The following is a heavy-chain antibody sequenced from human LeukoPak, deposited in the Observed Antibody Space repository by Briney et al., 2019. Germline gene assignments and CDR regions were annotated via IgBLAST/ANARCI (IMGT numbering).Heavy chain of an antibody. V-gene: IGHV3-7*01. J-gene: IGHJ4*02. CDR2: IKQDGSEK. CDR3: ARDKIVGATHFDY. Sequence: GGSLRLSCAASGFTFSSYWMSWVRQAPGKGLEWVANIKQDGSEKYYVDSVKGRFTISRDNAKNSLYLQMNSLRAEDTAVYYCARDKIVGATHFDYWGQGTLVALCS. D-gene: IGHD1-26*01. CDR1: GFTFSSYW.